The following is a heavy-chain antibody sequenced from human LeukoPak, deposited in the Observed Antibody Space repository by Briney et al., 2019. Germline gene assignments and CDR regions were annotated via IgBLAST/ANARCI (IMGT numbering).Heavy chain of an antibody. CDR1: GGSISSSSYY. J-gene: IGHJ3*02. D-gene: IGHD5-18*01. Sequence: SESQSLTCTVSGGSISSSSYYWGWIRQPPGKGLEWIGSIYYSGSTYYNPSLKSRVTISVDTSKNQFSLKLSSVTAADTAVYYCARPGVGSGRYGAFDIWGQGTMVTVSS. V-gene: IGHV4-39*01. CDR2: IYYSGST. CDR3: ARPGVGSGRYGAFDI.